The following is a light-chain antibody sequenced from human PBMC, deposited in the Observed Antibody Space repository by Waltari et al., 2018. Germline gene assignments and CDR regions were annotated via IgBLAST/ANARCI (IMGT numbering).Light chain of an antibody. Sequence: DIQMTQSPSSLSASVGYKVTITCRASQSITLYVDWYQQKPGKAPKLLIYAASTLQTGVPSRFSGSGSGTEFTVTISSVQSEDFATYYCQQSYKTPYTFGQGTKLEI. J-gene: IGKJ2*01. CDR2: AAS. V-gene: IGKV1-39*01. CDR1: QSITLY. CDR3: QQSYKTPYT.